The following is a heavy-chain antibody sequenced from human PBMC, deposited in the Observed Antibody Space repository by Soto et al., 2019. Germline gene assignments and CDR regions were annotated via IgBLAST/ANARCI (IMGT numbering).Heavy chain of an antibody. CDR2: ISAHNGNT. CDR1: GYIFTIYG. V-gene: IGHV1-18*01. D-gene: IGHD5-12*01. Sequence: QVQLVQSGAEVKKPGASVKVSCKTSGYIFTIYGISWVRQAPGQGLEWMGWISAHNGNTNYEQKFQDRVTMTTDTSTSTAYMELRSLRYDDTAVYYCARGYWVGYEKAYFDHWGQGTLVTVSS. CDR3: ARGYWVGYEKAYFDH. J-gene: IGHJ4*02.